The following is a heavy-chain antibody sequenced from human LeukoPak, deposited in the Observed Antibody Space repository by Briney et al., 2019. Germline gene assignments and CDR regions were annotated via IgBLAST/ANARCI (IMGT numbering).Heavy chain of an antibody. CDR2: IIPIFGTA. J-gene: IGHJ4*02. CDR3: ARDHYDSSGTFDY. D-gene: IGHD3-22*01. V-gene: IGHV1-69*13. CDR1: GGTFSSYA. Sequence: GASVKVSCKASGGTFSSYAISWVRQAPGQGLEWMGGIIPIFGTANYAQKFQGNVTITADESTSTAYMELSSLRSEDTAVYYCARDHYDSSGTFDYWGQGTLVTVSS.